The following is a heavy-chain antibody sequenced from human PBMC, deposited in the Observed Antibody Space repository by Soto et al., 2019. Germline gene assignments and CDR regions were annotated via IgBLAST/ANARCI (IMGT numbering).Heavy chain of an antibody. Sequence: ASVKVSCKASGYTFTSYAMHWVRQAPGQRLEWMGWTNAGNGNTKYSQKFQGRVTITRDTSASTAYMELSSLRSEDTAVYYCARGPITMVRGVIIYYYYYGMDVWGQGTTVTVSS. D-gene: IGHD3-10*01. V-gene: IGHV1-3*01. J-gene: IGHJ6*02. CDR3: ARGPITMVRGVIIYYYYYGMDV. CDR2: TNAGNGNT. CDR1: GYTFTSYA.